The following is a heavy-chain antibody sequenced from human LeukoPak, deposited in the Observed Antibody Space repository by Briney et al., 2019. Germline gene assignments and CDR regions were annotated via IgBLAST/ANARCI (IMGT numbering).Heavy chain of an antibody. V-gene: IGHV4-39*07. J-gene: IGHJ4*02. CDR3: ARDNELVDFDY. CDR1: GGSISSSSYY. Sequence: SETLSLTCTVSGGSISSSSYYWGWIRQPPGKGLEWIGSIYYSGSTNYNPSLKSRVTISVDTSKNQFSLKLSSVTAADTAVYYCARDNELVDFDYWGQGTLVTVSS. CDR2: IYYSGST. D-gene: IGHD2-2*01.